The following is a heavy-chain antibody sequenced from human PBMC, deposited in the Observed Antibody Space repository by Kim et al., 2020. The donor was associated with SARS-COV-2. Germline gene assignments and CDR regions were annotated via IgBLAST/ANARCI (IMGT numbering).Heavy chain of an antibody. J-gene: IGHJ6*02. Sequence: SETLSLTCTVSGGSISSGGYYWSWIRQHPGKGLEWIGYIYYSGSTYYNPSLKSRVTISVDTSKNQFSLKLSSVTAADTAVYYCARDLPPPLWFGEFRHGPNSYGMDVWGQGTTVTVSS. V-gene: IGHV4-31*03. CDR1: GGSISSGGYY. D-gene: IGHD3-10*01. CDR2: IYYSGST. CDR3: ARDLPPPLWFGEFRHGPNSYGMDV.